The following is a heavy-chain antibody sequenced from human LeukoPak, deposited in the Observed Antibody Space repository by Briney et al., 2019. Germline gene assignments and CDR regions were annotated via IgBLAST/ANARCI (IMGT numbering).Heavy chain of an antibody. V-gene: IGHV1-3*01. Sequence: ASVKVSCKASGYTFTSYAMHWVRQAPGQRLEWMGWINAGNGNTKYSQKFQGRVTITRDTSASTAYMELSSLRSEDTAVYYCARDDIVVVVAATPSFDYWGQGTLVTVSS. D-gene: IGHD2-15*01. J-gene: IGHJ4*02. CDR2: INAGNGNT. CDR3: ARDDIVVVVAATPSFDY. CDR1: GYTFTSYA.